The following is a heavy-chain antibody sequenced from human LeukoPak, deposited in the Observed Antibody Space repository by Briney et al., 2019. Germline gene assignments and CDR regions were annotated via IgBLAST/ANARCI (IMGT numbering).Heavy chain of an antibody. Sequence: HPGGSLRLSCAASGFTFSSYSMNWVRQAPGKGLVWVSRINEDGSTTNYADSVKGRSTIFRDNAKNTLYLQMNSLRAEDTAVYYCVRDLGGRSGHWGQGTLVTVSS. CDR3: VRDLGGRSGH. CDR1: GFTFSSYS. J-gene: IGHJ4*02. V-gene: IGHV3-74*01. CDR2: INEDGSTT. D-gene: IGHD1-26*01.